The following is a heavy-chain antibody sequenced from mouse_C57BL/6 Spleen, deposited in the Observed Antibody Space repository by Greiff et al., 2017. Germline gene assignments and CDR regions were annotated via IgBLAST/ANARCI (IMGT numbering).Heavy chain of an antibody. CDR1: GYTFTSYW. V-gene: IGHV1-61*01. Sequence: VQLQQPGAELVRPGSSVKLSCKASGYTFTSYWMDWVKQRPGQGLEWIGNIYPSDSETHYNQKFKDKATLTVDKSSSTAYMQLSSLTSEDSAVYYCARRLGFDYWGQGTTLTVSS. CDR3: ARRLGFDY. CDR2: IYPSDSET. J-gene: IGHJ2*01. D-gene: IGHD4-1*01.